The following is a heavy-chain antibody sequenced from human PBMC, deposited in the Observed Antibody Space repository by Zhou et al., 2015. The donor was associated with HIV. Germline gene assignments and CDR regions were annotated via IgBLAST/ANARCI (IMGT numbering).Heavy chain of an antibody. Sequence: QVQLVQSGAEVKKPGSSVKVSCKASGGTFSSYAISWVRQAPGQGLEWMGGIIPIFGTANYAQKFQGRVTITADESTSTAYMELSSLRSEDTAVYYCARDGQGSGIPTRSALFDPWGQGTLVTVSS. D-gene: IGHD3-10*01. CDR1: GGTFSSYA. V-gene: IGHV1-69*12. J-gene: IGHJ5*02. CDR3: ARDGQGSGIPTRSALFDP. CDR2: IIPIFGTA.